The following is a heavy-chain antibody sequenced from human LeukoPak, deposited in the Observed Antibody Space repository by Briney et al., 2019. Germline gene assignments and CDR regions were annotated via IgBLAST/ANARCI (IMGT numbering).Heavy chain of an antibody. CDR1: EYTFTNYD. J-gene: IGHJ4*02. CDR3: ARASRTYFGDYLYYFDA. Sequence: ASVKLSYTPSEYTFTNYDINWVGQATGQGLEWMGWTNPKSGNTGYAQNSQGRVTMTRNSSITTSYMQLSSLRSEDTAVYYCARASRTYFGDYLYYFDAWGQGTLVTVSS. CDR2: TNPKSGNT. V-gene: IGHV1-8*01. D-gene: IGHD4-17*01.